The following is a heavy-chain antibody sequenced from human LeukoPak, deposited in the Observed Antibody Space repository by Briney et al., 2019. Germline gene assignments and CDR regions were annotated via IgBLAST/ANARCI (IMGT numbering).Heavy chain of an antibody. J-gene: IGHJ6*03. CDR1: GYTFTSYG. Sequence: ASVKVSCKASGYTFTSYGISWVRQAPGQGLEWMGWISAYNGNTDYAQKLQGRVTMTTDTSTSTAYMELRSLRSDDTAVYYCARGGPGTMGYYYYYMDVWGIGPRSPSP. CDR2: ISAYNGNT. CDR3: ARGGPGTMGYYYYYMDV. V-gene: IGHV1-18*01. D-gene: IGHD1-1*01.